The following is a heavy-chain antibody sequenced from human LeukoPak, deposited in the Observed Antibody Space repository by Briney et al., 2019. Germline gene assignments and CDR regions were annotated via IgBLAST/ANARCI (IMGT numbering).Heavy chain of an antibody. CDR1: GFTFSNHG. D-gene: IGHD1-26*01. J-gene: IGHJ3*02. CDR2: ISPSGDIT. Sequence: PGGSLRLSCAASGFTFSNHGMNWVRQAPGKGLEWVSGISPSGDITYYADSVKGRFTISRDNSKNTLYLQMNSLRAEDTAVYYCARVMGATNLAFDIWGQGTMVTVSS. V-gene: IGHV3-23*01. CDR3: ARVMGATNLAFDI.